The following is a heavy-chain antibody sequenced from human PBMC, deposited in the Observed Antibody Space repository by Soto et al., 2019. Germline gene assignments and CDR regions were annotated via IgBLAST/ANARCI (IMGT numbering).Heavy chain of an antibody. J-gene: IGHJ6*02. D-gene: IGHD1-7*01. CDR3: AKSTLVPCGYNWNYDPYYYGMDV. V-gene: IGHV3-30*18. CDR2: ISYDGSNK. Sequence: LRLSCAGSGFTFSSYGMNLVRQAPGKGLEGGAVISYDGSNKYYADSVQGRFTITRDNSKNTLYLQMNSLRAEDTAVYYCAKSTLVPCGYNWNYDPYYYGMDVWGQGTTVTVSS. CDR1: GFTFSSYG.